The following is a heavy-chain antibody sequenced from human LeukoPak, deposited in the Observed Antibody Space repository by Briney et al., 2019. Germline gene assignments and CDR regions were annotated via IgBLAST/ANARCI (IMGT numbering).Heavy chain of an antibody. D-gene: IGHD6-13*01. CDR2: ISYDGSNK. CDR1: GFTFSSYA. V-gene: IGHV3-30-3*01. J-gene: IGHJ4*02. Sequence: HPGGSLRLSCAVSGFTFSSYAMHWVRQAPGKGLEWVAVISYDGSNKYYADSVKGRFTISRDNSKNTLYLQMNSLRAEDTAVYYCARAPPQEYSSSWFDYWGQGTLVTVSS. CDR3: ARAPPQEYSSSWFDY.